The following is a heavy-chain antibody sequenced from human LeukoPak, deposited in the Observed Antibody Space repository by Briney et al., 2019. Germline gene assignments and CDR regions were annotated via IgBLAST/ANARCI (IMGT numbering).Heavy chain of an antibody. Sequence: SQTLSLTCTVSGGSISSGGYYWSWIRQHPGKGLEWIGYIYYSGSTYYNPSLKSRVTISVDTFKNQFSLKLSSVTAADTAVYYCARVSRVVPAAISSYYYYGMDVWGQGTTVTVSS. D-gene: IGHD2-2*01. V-gene: IGHV4-31*03. CDR3: ARVSRVVPAAISSYYYYGMDV. CDR1: GGSISSGGYY. CDR2: IYYSGST. J-gene: IGHJ6*02.